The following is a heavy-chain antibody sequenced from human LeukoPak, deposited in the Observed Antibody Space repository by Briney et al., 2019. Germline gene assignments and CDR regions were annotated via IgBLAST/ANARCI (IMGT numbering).Heavy chain of an antibody. Sequence: GGSLRLSCAASGFTFSSYAMSWVRQAPGKGLEWVSAISGSGGSTYYADSVKGRFTISRHNSKNTLYLQMNTLRAEDTAVYYCAKSVWFGELVGWGLGTLVTVSS. CDR2: ISGSGGST. D-gene: IGHD3-10*01. V-gene: IGHV3-23*01. CDR3: AKSVWFGELVG. CDR1: GFTFSSYA. J-gene: IGHJ4*02.